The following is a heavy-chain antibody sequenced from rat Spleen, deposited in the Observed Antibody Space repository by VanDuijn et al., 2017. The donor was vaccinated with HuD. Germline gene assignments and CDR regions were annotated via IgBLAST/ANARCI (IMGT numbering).Heavy chain of an antibody. D-gene: IGHD1-10*01. CDR3: ACADYNNYDYFDY. CDR2: IKAKSNNYAT. J-gene: IGHJ2*01. Sequence: EVQLVESDGGLVQPGRSLKLSCATSGFTFSTAWMYWYRQFPEKRLEWVARIKAKSNNYATDYTESVKGRFTISRDDSKSSIYLQMNNLKEEDTAIYYCACADYNNYDYFDYWGQGVMVTVSS. CDR1: GFTFSTAW. V-gene: IGHV6-6*01.